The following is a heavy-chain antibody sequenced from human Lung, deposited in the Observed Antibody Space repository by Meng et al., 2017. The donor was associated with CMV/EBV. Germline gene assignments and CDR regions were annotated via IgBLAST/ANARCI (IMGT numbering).Heavy chain of an antibody. Sequence: SXAASGFTFRSYEMNWVRQAPGMGLEWVSYISSSGDIIYYADSVKGRFSISRDNAKNSLYLQMSSLRADDTAVYYCAREKSGPFTIPYYYYGMDVWXQGTTVTVSS. CDR2: ISSSGDII. CDR3: AREKSGPFTIPYYYYGMDV. D-gene: IGHD3-3*01. CDR1: GFTFRSYE. J-gene: IGHJ6*02. V-gene: IGHV3-48*03.